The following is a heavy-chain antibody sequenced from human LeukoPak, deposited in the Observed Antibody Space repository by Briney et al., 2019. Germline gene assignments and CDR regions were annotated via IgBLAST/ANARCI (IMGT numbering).Heavy chain of an antibody. D-gene: IGHD3-10*01. V-gene: IGHV4-39*07. CDR2: IYYSGST. J-gene: IGHJ4*02. CDR3: AREGMTGSSEYYFDY. Sequence: PSETLSLTCTVSGGSISSSSYYWGWIRQPPGKGLEWIGSIYYSGSTYYNPSLKSRVTISVDTSKNQFSLKLSSVTAADTAVYYCAREGMTGSSEYYFDYWGQGTLVTVSS. CDR1: GGSISSSSYY.